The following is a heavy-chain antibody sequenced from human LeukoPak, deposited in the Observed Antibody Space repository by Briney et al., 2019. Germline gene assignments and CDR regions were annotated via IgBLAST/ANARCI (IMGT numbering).Heavy chain of an antibody. D-gene: IGHD1-26*01. CDR3: ARDMSGSYWLADY. V-gene: IGHV4-39*07. J-gene: IGHJ4*02. CDR2: IYYSGST. CDR1: GGSISSSSYY. Sequence: PSETLSLTCTVSGGSISSSSYYWGWIRQPPGKGLEWIGSIYYSGSTYYNPSLKSRVTISVDTSKNQFSLKLSSVTAADTAVYYCARDMSGSYWLADYWGQGTLVTISS.